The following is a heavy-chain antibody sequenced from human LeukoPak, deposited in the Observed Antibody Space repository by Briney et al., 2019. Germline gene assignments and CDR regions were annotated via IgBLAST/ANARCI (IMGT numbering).Heavy chain of an antibody. J-gene: IGHJ3*02. CDR1: GFTISSYW. V-gene: IGHV3-74*01. CDR3: ARDPELVPAAPFADAFDI. Sequence: GGSLRLSCAASGFTISSYWMHWVRQAPAKGLVWVSRINSDGSSTSYADSVKGRFTISRDNAKNTLYLQMNSLRAEDTAVYYCARDPELVPAAPFADAFDIWGQGTMVTVSS. CDR2: INSDGSST. D-gene: IGHD2-2*01.